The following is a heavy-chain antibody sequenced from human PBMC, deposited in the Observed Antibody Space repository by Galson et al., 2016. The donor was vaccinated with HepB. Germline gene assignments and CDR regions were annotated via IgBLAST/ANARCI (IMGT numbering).Heavy chain of an antibody. CDR3: ATDRAYYSDRGSTFDY. Sequence: SVKVSCKASGGTFSNFAISWLRQAPGQGLEWMGGIIPLFGATNYAQKLQGRVTITADKSTNTAYMEMRSLRSEDTAVYYCATDRAYYSDRGSTFDYWGQGTLVTVSS. J-gene: IGHJ4*02. CDR1: GGTFSNFA. D-gene: IGHD2-21*01. CDR2: IIPLFGAT. V-gene: IGHV1-69*06.